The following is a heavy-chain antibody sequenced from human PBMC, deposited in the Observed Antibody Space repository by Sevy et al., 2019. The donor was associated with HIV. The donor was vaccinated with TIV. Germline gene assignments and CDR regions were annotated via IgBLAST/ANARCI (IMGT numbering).Heavy chain of an antibody. CDR2: IIPVFGSA. V-gene: IGHV1-69*13. CDR3: ARSNPDGYNYSYYYGMDV. D-gene: IGHD5-12*01. J-gene: IGHJ6*02. Sequence: ASVKVSCKASGDTFGNYAIAWVRQAPGQGLEWMGGIIPVFGSANSAQKFQDRVTITADVSTGTAYMELRSLTSEDTDVYYCARSNPDGYNYSYYYGMDVWGQGTTVTVSS. CDR1: GDTFGNYA.